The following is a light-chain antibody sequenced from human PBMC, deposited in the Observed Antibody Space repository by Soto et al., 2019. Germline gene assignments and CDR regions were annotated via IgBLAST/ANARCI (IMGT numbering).Light chain of an antibody. CDR3: QQYGDSPWA. V-gene: IGKV3-20*01. Sequence: EVVLTQSPGTLSLSPGERATLSCRASQSVGSTYLAWYQRKPGQAPRLLIYGVFSRANGIPDRFSGSGSGTDFTLTISRLEPEDFEVYYCQQYGDSPWALGQGTKVDIK. J-gene: IGKJ1*01. CDR1: QSVGSTY. CDR2: GVF.